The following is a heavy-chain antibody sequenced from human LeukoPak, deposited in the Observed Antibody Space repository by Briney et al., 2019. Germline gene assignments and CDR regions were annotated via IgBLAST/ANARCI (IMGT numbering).Heavy chain of an antibody. CDR3: ARSIAVAGTSLDY. CDR1: GGTFSSYA. CDR2: IIPIFGTT. J-gene: IGHJ4*02. V-gene: IGHV1-69*01. Sequence: SVKVSCKASGGTFSSYAISWVRQAPGQGLEWVGGIIPIFGTTNYAQKFQGRVTITADESTSTAYMELSSLRSDDTAVYYCARSIAVAGTSLDYWGQGTLVTVSS. D-gene: IGHD6-19*01.